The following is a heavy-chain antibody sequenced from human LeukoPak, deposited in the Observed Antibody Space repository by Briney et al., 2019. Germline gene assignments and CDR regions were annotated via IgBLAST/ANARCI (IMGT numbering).Heavy chain of an antibody. Sequence: GGSLRLSCAASGFTFSNAWMSWVRQAPGKGLEWVGRIKSKTDGGTTDYAAPVKGRFTISRDDSKNTLYLQMNSLRAEDTAVYYCAKASSLYGSGSYTSFNYWGQGTLVTVSS. V-gene: IGHV3-15*01. CDR3: AKASSLYGSGSYTSFNY. CDR1: GFTFSNAW. D-gene: IGHD3-10*01. J-gene: IGHJ4*02. CDR2: IKSKTDGGTT.